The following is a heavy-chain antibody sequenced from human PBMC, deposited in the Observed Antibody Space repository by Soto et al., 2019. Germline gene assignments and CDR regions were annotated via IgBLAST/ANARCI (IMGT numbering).Heavy chain of an antibody. CDR3: ARVVKAAERNYGMDV. J-gene: IGHJ6*02. CDR1: GFTFSSYA. Sequence: GGSLRLSCAASGFTFSSYAMHWVRQAPGKGLEWVAVISYDGSNKYYADSVKGRFTISRDNSKNTLYLQMNSLRAEDTAVYYCARVVKAAERNYGMDVWGQGTTVTVSS. V-gene: IGHV3-30-3*01. D-gene: IGHD6-13*01. CDR2: ISYDGSNK.